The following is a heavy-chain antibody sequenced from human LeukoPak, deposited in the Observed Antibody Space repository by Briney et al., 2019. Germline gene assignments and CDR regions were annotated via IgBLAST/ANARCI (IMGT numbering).Heavy chain of an antibody. CDR1: GYTFTSYY. V-gene: IGHV1-46*01. J-gene: IGHJ4*02. CDR2: INPSGGST. Sequence: GASVKVSCKASGYTFTSYYMHWVRQAPGQGLEWMGIINPSGGSTNYAQKLQGRVTMTTDTSTSTAYMELRSLRSDDTAVYYCARQLTHYYDSSGYSDYWGQGTLVTVSS. CDR3: ARQLTHYYDSSGYSDY. D-gene: IGHD3-22*01.